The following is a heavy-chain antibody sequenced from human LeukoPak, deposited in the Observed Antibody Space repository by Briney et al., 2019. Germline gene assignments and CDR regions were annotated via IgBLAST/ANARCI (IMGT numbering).Heavy chain of an antibody. D-gene: IGHD2-15*01. V-gene: IGHV3-74*01. CDR3: ARPVVAATTPDTFDI. CDR2: INSDGSST. CDR1: GFTFRSYW. Sequence: GGSLRLSCAASGFTFRSYWMHWVRQAPGKGLVWVSRINSDGSSTSYADFVKGRFTISRDNAKNTLYLQMNSLRAEDTAVYYCARPVVAATTPDTFDIWGQGTMVTVSS. J-gene: IGHJ3*02.